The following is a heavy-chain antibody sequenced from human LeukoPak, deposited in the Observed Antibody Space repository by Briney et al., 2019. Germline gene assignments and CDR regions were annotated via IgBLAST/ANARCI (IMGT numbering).Heavy chain of an antibody. CDR2: ISSSSSYI. CDR3: ARDPYCSSTSCSLD. Sequence: GGSLRLSCAASGFTFDDYAMHWVRQAPGKGLEWVSSISSSSSYIYYADSVKGRFTISRDNAKNSLYLQMNSLRAEDTAVYYCARDPYCSSTSCSLDWGQGTLVTVSS. CDR1: GFTFDDYA. D-gene: IGHD2-2*01. V-gene: IGHV3-21*01. J-gene: IGHJ4*02.